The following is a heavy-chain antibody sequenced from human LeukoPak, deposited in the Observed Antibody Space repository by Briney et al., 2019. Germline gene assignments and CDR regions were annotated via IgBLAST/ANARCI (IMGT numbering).Heavy chain of an antibody. V-gene: IGHV4-61*01. J-gene: IGHJ3*02. CDR3: ARDDAGYGALGGSAFDI. CDR2: IYYSGST. Sequence: PSETLSLTCTVSGGSISSSSYYWSWIRQPPGKGLEWIGYIYYSGSTNYNPSLKSRVTISVDTSKNQFSLKLSSVTAADTAVYYCARDDAGYGALGGSAFDIWGQGTMVTVSS. CDR1: GGSISSSSYY. D-gene: IGHD3-9*01.